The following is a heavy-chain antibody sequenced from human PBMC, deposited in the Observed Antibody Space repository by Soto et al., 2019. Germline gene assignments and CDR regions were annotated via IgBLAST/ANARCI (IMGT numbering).Heavy chain of an antibody. CDR1: GDRVCRNRAA. Sequence: SHTLPLTGAICGDRVCRNRAAWNWIRQSPSRGLEWLGRTYYRSKWYNDYAVSVKSRITINPDTSKNQFSLQLNSVTPEDTAVYYCARVRGYSGYEYYYYGMDVWGQGTTVTVS. CDR3: ARVRGYSGYEYYYYGMDV. V-gene: IGHV6-1*01. J-gene: IGHJ6*02. D-gene: IGHD5-12*01. CDR2: TYYRSKWYN.